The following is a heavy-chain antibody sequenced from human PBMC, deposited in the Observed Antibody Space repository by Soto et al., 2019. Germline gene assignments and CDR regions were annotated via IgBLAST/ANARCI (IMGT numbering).Heavy chain of an antibody. J-gene: IGHJ4*02. CDR3: ARDCRGVPYDS. CDR1: GFTFSSYG. D-gene: IGHD2-15*01. V-gene: IGHV3-33*01. Sequence: QVQLVESGGGVVQPGRSLRLSCAASGFTFSSYGMHWVRQAPGKGLEWVAVIWYDGSNKYYADSVKGRFTTSRDNSKNSLYLEMNSLRAEATAVYYCARDCRGVPYDSWGQGTLVTVSS. CDR2: IWYDGSNK.